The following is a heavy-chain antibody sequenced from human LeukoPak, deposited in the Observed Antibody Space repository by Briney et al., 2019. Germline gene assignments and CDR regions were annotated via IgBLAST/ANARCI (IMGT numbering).Heavy chain of an antibody. CDR1: GASVGSAGYH. CDR3: GRTQSQSGSYRYYYGY. CDR2: VYYVSST. J-gene: IGHJ4*02. Sequence: SETLSLTCSVSGASVGSAGYHWSWIRQPPGGGLEWVGYVYYVSSTNYNPSLKSRVTMSVDPSRNQFSLKLNSVTAADTAVYYCGRTQSQSGSYRYYYGYWGQGTPVTVSS. D-gene: IGHD1-26*01. V-gene: IGHV4-61*08.